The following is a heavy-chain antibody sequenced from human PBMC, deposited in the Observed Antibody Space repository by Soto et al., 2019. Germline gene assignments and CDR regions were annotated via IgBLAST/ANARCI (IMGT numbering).Heavy chain of an antibody. CDR1: GYPFTSYH. D-gene: IGHD6-19*01. V-gene: IGHV1-8*01. Sequence: ASVKVSCKPSGYPFTSYHVTWVRQAPGQGLEWMGWMNPDSGSTDYALKFKGRLTMTRNTSMSTAYLELRSLTSEDTAIYYCARGRFISKGYVSVWYLAHCGQRPQFTVSS. J-gene: IGHJ5*02. CDR2: MNPDSGST. CDR3: ARGRFISKGYVSVWYLAH.